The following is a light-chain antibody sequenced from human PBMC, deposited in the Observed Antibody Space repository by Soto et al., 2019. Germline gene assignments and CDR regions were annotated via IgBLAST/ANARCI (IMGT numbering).Light chain of an antibody. CDR1: SSNIGAGYD. J-gene: IGLJ2*01. Sequence: QSVLTQPPSVSGAPGQRVTISCTGSSSNIGAGYDVHWYQQLPGTAPKLLIYGNSNRPSGVPDRFSGSKSGTSASLAITGLEAQAEAEYYYQSHACSMSGYVVFGGGTKLTVL. V-gene: IGLV1-40*01. CDR3: QSHACSMSGYVV. CDR2: GNS.